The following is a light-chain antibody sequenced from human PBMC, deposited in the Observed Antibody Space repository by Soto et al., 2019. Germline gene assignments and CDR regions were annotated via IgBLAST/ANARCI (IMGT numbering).Light chain of an antibody. CDR2: RSS. J-gene: IGKJ1*01. CDR1: RSISGW. V-gene: IGKV1-5*03. CDR3: QHYNIYGP. Sequence: EVTEAPASVSPGVVERVRITFRASRSISGWLAWYQQKPGRAPKLLIYRSSSLESGVPSRFSGSGSGTEFTLTICILQPDDFPTYCCQHYNIYGPFGQGTKV.